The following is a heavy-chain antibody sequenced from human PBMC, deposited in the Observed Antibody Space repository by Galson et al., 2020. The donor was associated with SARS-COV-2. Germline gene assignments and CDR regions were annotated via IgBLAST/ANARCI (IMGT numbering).Heavy chain of an antibody. V-gene: IGHV4-39*01. CDR3: ARHDKRIICWFDP. CDR1: GGSISSSSYY. Sequence: SETLSLTCTVSGGSISSSSYYWGWIRQPPGKGLEWIGSIYYSGNTYYNPSLKSRVTISVDTSKNQFSLKLSSVTAADTAVYHCARHDKRIICWFDPWGQGTLVIVSS. CDR2: IYYSGNT. D-gene: IGHD3-10*01. J-gene: IGHJ5*02.